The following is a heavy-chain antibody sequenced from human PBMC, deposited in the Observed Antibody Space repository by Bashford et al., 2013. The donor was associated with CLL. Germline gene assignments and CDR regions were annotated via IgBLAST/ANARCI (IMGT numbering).Heavy chain of an antibody. CDR3: ARGPMIVVVINPGEPYYYYYYGMDV. J-gene: IGHJ6*01. CDR1: GGSFSGYY. D-gene: IGHD3-22*01. CDR2: VNHSGST. Sequence: SETLSLTCAVYGGSFSGYYWSWIRQPPGKGAWSGLGKVNHSGSTNYNPSLKSRVTISVDTSKNQFSLKLSSVTAADTAVYYCARGPMIVVVINPGEPYYYYYYGMDVVGPKGPRSPSPQ. V-gene: IGHV4-34*01.